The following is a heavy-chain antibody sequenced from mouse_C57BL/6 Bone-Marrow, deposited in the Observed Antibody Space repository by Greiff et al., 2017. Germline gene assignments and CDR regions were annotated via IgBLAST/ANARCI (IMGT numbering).Heavy chain of an antibody. CDR1: GYTFTDYG. V-gene: IGHV1-15*01. D-gene: IGHD1-1*01. J-gene: IGHJ2*01. CDR2: IDPETGGT. CDR3: TNYYYGPNY. Sequence: QVQLKQSGAELVRPGASVTLSCKASGYTFTDYGMHWVKQTPVHGLEWIGAIDPETGGTAYNQKFKGKAILTADKSSSTAYMELRSLTSEDSAVYYCTNYYYGPNYWGQGTTLTVSS.